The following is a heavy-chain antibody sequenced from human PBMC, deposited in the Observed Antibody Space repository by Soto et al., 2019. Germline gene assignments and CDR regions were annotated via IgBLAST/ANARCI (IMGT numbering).Heavy chain of an antibody. CDR1: GGSISSYY. Sequence: PSETLSLTCTVSGGSISSYYWSWIRQPPGKGLEWIGYIYYSGSTNYNPSIKSRVTISVDTSKNQFSLKLSSVTAADTAVYYCARHPDYDILTGFDYWGQGTLVTVSS. J-gene: IGHJ4*02. CDR3: ARHPDYDILTGFDY. D-gene: IGHD3-9*01. V-gene: IGHV4-59*08. CDR2: IYYSGST.